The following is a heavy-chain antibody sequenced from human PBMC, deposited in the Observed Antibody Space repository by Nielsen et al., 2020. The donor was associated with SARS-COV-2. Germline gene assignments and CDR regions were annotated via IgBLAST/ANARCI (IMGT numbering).Heavy chain of an antibody. CDR3: ARDYYGDYLDGFDI. Sequence: SETLSLTCTVSGGSISSGGYYWSWIRQHPGKGLEWIGYIYYSGSTYYNPSLKSRVTISVDTSKNQFSLKLNSVTAADTAVYYCARDYYGDYLDGFDIWGQGTVVTVSS. CDR1: GGSISSGGYY. CDR2: IYYSGST. D-gene: IGHD4-17*01. V-gene: IGHV4-31*03. J-gene: IGHJ3*02.